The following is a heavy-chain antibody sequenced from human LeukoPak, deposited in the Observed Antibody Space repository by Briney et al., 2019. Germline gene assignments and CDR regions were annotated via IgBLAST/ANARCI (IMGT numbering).Heavy chain of an antibody. V-gene: IGHV4-39*01. Sequence: SETLSLTCTVSGGSISSYYWGWIRQPPGKGLEWIGSIYYSGSTYYNPSLKSRVTISVDTSKNQFSLKLSSVTAADTAVYYCARHQWHMGAFDVWGQGTMVTVSS. J-gene: IGHJ3*01. CDR2: IYYSGST. CDR3: ARHQWHMGAFDV. D-gene: IGHD6-19*01. CDR1: GGSISSYY.